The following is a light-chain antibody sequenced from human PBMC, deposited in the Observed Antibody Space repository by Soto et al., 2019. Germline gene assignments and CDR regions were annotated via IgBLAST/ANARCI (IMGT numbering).Light chain of an antibody. V-gene: IGKV1-5*03. J-gene: IGKJ5*01. CDR3: QQTYTTPEIT. CDR1: QSISDW. Sequence: DIQMTQSPSTLSASVGERVTITCRASQSISDWLAWHQQKPGKVPKILIYKASSLESGVPTRFSGSGSGTDFTLTISSLQPEDFATYYCQQTYTTPEITFGQGTRLEIK. CDR2: KAS.